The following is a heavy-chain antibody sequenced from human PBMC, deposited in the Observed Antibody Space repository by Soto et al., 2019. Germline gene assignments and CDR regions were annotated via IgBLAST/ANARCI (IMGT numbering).Heavy chain of an antibody. V-gene: IGHV3-15*01. CDR3: NLYDFWSGYPLMDV. Sequence: GGSLRLSCAASGFTFSNAWMSWVRQAPGKGLEWVGRIKSKTDGGTTDYAAPVKGRFTISRDDSKNTLYLQMNSLKTEDTAVYYCNLYDFWSGYPLMDVWGQGTTVTVSS. CDR2: IKSKTDGGTT. J-gene: IGHJ6*02. D-gene: IGHD3-3*01. CDR1: GFTFSNAW.